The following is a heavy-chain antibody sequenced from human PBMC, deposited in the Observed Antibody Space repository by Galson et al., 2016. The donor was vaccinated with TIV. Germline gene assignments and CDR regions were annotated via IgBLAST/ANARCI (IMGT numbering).Heavy chain of an antibody. J-gene: IGHJ6*02. CDR1: GFTFSNFW. D-gene: IGHD3/OR15-3a*01. Sequence: SLRLSCAASGFTFSNFWIHWVRQSPGKGPVWVSRINGDGSSTTYADSVKGRFTISRDNAENTLYLQMNSLRVDDTAVYYCARAGDWLGVYGLDVWGQGPTVTVSS. V-gene: IGHV3-74*01. CDR3: ARAGDWLGVYGLDV. CDR2: INGDGSST.